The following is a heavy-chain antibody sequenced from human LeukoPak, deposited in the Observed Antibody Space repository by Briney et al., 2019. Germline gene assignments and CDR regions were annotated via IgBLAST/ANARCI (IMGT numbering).Heavy chain of an antibody. J-gene: IGHJ6*03. CDR2: IYTSGST. Sequence: SETLSLTCTVSGGSISSYYWSWIRQPPGKGLEWIGYIYTSGSTNYNPSLKSRVTISVDTSKNQFSLKLSSVTAADTAVYYCARHGKAADSSGWYYYYYYMDVWGKGTTVTVSS. CDR1: GGSISSYY. D-gene: IGHD6-19*01. V-gene: IGHV4-4*09. CDR3: ARHGKAADSSGWYYYYYYMDV.